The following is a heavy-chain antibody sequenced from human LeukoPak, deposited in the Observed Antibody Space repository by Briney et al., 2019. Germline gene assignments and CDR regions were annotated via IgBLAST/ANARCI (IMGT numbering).Heavy chain of an antibody. D-gene: IGHD1-26*01. CDR3: TTDGVGVEGATYDN. Sequence: GGSLRLSCAASGFTFINAWMAWVRQAPGKGLEWVGRIKAKAHGGTIEYAAPVKGRFTISRDDSKNTLYLQVNSLKTEDTAVYYCTTDGVGVEGATYDNWGQGTLVSVSS. J-gene: IGHJ4*02. CDR2: IKAKAHGGTI. CDR1: GFTFINAW. V-gene: IGHV3-15*01.